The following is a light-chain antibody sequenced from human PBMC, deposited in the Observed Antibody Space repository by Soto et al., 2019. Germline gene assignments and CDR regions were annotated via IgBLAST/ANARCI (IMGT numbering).Light chain of an antibody. CDR1: SSNIGAGYD. CDR2: GNS. CDR3: QSYDSSLSVWV. V-gene: IGLV1-40*01. J-gene: IGLJ3*02. Sequence: QSVLTQPPSVSGAPGQRGTISCTGTSSNIGAGYDVHWYQQLPGTAPKLLIYGNSNRPSGVPDRFSGSKSGTSASLAITGRQAEDEADYYCQSYDSSLSVWVFGGGTKVTVL.